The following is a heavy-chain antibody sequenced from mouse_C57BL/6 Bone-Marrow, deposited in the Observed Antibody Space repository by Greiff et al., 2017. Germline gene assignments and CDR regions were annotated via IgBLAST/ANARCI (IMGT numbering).Heavy chain of an antibody. CDR3: ASGGSSFCDY. Sequence: VQLQQPGAELVRPGSSVKLSCKASGYTFTSYWMDWVKQRPGQGLEWIGNIYPSDSETHYNQKFKDKATLTVDKSSSTAYMQLSILTSEDSAVYYCASGGSSFCDYWGQGTTLTVSA. V-gene: IGHV1-61*01. CDR2: IYPSDSET. CDR1: GYTFTSYW. J-gene: IGHJ2*01. D-gene: IGHD1-1*01.